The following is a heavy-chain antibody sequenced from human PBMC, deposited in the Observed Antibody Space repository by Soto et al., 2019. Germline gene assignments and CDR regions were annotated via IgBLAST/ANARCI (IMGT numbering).Heavy chain of an antibody. CDR2: IYYSGST. J-gene: IGHJ4*02. CDR1: GGSIGSYY. Sequence: PLETLSLTRTVAGGSIGSYYWSWIRQPPGKGLEWIGYIYYSGSTNYNPSLKSRVTISVDTSKNQFSLKLSSVTAADTAVYYSARSIVGATDFDYWGQGTLVTVSS. D-gene: IGHD1-26*01. V-gene: IGHV4-59*08. CDR3: ARSIVGATDFDY.